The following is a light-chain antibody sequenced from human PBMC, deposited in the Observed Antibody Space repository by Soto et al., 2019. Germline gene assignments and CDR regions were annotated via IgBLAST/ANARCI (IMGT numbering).Light chain of an antibody. J-gene: IGKJ2*01. CDR2: AAS. Sequence: DIQMTQSPSSLSASVGDRVTITCRASQSISSYLSWYQQKPGTAPKFLISAASSLQSGVPSRFSGSGSGTDFTLTISSLQPEDFATYYCQQSVSTPYTFGQGTKLEI. CDR3: QQSVSTPYT. V-gene: IGKV1-39*01. CDR1: QSISSY.